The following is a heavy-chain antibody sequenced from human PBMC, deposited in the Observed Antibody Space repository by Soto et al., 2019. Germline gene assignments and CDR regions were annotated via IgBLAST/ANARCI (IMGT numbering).Heavy chain of an antibody. CDR2: INHSGST. V-gene: IGHV4-34*01. D-gene: IGHD1-7*01. Sequence: QVQLQQWGAGLLKPSETLSLTCAVYGGSFSGYYWSGIRQPPGKGLEWIGEINHSGSTNYNPSLKSRVTISVDTSKNQFSLKLSSVTAADTAVYYCARLRYNWIYVQLDYWVQGTLVTVSS. CDR3: ARLRYNWIYVQLDY. J-gene: IGHJ4*02. CDR1: GGSFSGYY.